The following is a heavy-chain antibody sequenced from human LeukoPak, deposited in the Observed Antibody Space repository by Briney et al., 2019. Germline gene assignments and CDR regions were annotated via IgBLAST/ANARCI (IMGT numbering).Heavy chain of an antibody. J-gene: IGHJ4*02. CDR3: AKSNTPFQYSGYDPDY. V-gene: IGHV3-23*01. Sequence: GGSLRLSCAASGFTFSSYAMSWVRQAPGKGLEWVSAISGSGGSTYYADSVKGRFTISRDNSKNTLYLQMNSLRAEDTAVYYCAKSNTPFQYSGYDPDYWGQGTLVTVSS. CDR1: GFTFSSYA. CDR2: ISGSGGST. D-gene: IGHD3-22*01.